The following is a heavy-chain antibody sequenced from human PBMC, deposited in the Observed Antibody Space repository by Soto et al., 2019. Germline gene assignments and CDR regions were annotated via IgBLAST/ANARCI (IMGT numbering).Heavy chain of an antibody. Sequence: PXGSLRLSCSASGFTFSSYAMHWVRQAPGKGLEWVAVISYDGSNKYYADSVKGRFTISRDNSKNTLYLQMNSLRAEDTAVYYCARSLVPAATQSNLDYWGQGTLVTVSS. CDR3: ARSLVPAATQSNLDY. CDR2: ISYDGSNK. J-gene: IGHJ4*02. CDR1: GFTFSSYA. D-gene: IGHD2-2*01. V-gene: IGHV3-30-3*01.